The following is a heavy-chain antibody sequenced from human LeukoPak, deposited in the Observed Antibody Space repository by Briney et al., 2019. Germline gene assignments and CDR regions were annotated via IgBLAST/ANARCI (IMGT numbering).Heavy chain of an antibody. J-gene: IGHJ2*01. Sequence: SETLSLTCAVYGGSFSGYYWSWIRQPPGKGLEWIAYIYDNGNTNYNPSPKSRVTVALDTSKNQFSLRLNSVTAADTAVYYCVRLSVVSPHRYFDLWGRGTLVTVSS. CDR3: VRLSVVSPHRYFDL. D-gene: IGHD4-23*01. V-gene: IGHV4-59*08. CDR1: GGSFSGYY. CDR2: IYDNGNT.